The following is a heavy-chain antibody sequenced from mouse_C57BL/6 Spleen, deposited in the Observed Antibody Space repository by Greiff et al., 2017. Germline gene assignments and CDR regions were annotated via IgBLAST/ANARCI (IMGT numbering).Heavy chain of an antibody. Sequence: EVKLVESGEGLVKPGGSLKLSCAASGFTFSSYAMSWVRQTPEKRLEWVAYISGGGDYIYYAGTVKGRFTISRDNARNTLYLQMSSLKSEDTAMYYCTGDGKGYFDVWGTGTTVTVSS. CDR1: GFTFSSYA. CDR2: ISGGGDYI. V-gene: IGHV5-9-1*02. J-gene: IGHJ1*03. D-gene: IGHD2-1*01. CDR3: TGDGKGYFDV.